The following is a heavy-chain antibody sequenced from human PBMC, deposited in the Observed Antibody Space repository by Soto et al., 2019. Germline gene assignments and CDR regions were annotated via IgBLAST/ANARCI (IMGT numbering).Heavy chain of an antibody. D-gene: IGHD6-19*01. CDR3: AKVDGGASVTSGIDRFDP. J-gene: IGHJ5*02. Sequence: SQTLSLTCAVSGYSITNEHYWGWCRRPPRTGLRRIGRIYHSGSTSYNPALWSRATISVVASKSQFSLKWRSVPTADTAMYYCAKVDGGASVTSGIDRFDPWGQGTQVTVSS. V-gene: IGHV4-38-2*01. CDR2: IYHSGST. CDR1: GYSITNEHY.